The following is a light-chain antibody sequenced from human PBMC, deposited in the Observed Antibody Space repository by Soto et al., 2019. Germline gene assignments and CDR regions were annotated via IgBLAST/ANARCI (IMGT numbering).Light chain of an antibody. Sequence: EIVMTHSPATLSVSQLEIATLSFRASQSVSANLAWYQQKPGQAPRLLVYGASTRATGIPDRFSGSGSGTEFTLTISSLQSEDFAVYYCQQYNDWPPITFGQGTRLEIK. CDR2: GAS. V-gene: IGKV3-15*01. J-gene: IGKJ5*01. CDR3: QQYNDWPPIT. CDR1: QSVSAN.